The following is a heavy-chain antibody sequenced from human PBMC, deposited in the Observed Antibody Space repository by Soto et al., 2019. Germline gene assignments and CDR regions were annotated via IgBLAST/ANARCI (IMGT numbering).Heavy chain of an antibody. V-gene: IGHV3-33*01. CDR3: ARGGLYCYDSSGYA. CDR2: IWYDGSNK. J-gene: IGHJ5*02. D-gene: IGHD3-22*01. Sequence: GGSLRLSCAASGFTFSSYGMHWVRQAPGKGLEWVAVIWYDGSNKYYADSVKGRFTISRDNSKNTLYLQMNSLRAEDTAVYYCARGGLYCYDSSGYAWGQGTLVTVSS. CDR1: GFTFSSYG.